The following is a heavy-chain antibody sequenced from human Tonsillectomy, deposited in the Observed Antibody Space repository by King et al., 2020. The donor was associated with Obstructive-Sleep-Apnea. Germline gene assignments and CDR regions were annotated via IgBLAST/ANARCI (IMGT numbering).Heavy chain of an antibody. CDR2: IYYSGRT. CDR1: GGSISSYY. V-gene: IGHV4-59*01. CDR3: ARGGYSYGPDY. J-gene: IGHJ4*02. Sequence: VQLQESGPGLVKPSETLSLTCTGSGGSISSYYWSWIRQPPGKGLEWIGYIYYSGRTNYNPSLKSRVTISVDTYKNQFSLKLSSVTAADTAVYYCARGGYSYGPDYWGQGTLVTVSS. D-gene: IGHD5-18*01.